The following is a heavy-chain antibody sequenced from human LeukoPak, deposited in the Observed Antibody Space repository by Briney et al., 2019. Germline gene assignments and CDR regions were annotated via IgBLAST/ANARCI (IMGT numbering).Heavy chain of an antibody. CDR2: IYWNDDK. V-gene: IGHV2-5*01. D-gene: IGHD2-2*01. CDR3: AHSRGYCSSTSCYPFDY. CDR1: GFSLSTSGVG. Sequence: SGPTLVKPTQTLTLTCTFSGFSLSTSGVGVGWIRQPPGKALEWLALIYWNDDKRYSPSLKSRLTITKDTSKNQVVLTMTNMDPVDTATYYCAHSRGYCSSTSCYPFDYWGQGTLVTVSS. J-gene: IGHJ4*02.